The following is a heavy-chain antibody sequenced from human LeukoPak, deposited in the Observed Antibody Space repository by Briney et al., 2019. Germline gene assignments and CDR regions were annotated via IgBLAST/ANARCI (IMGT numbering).Heavy chain of an antibody. CDR3: ARESMVGSGWASRAFDI. CDR1: GFTFSSYW. V-gene: IGHV3-7*01. Sequence: PGGSLRLSCAASGFTFSSYWMSWVRQAPGKGLEWVANIKQDGSEKYYVDSVKGRFTISRDNAKNSLYLQMNSLRAEDTAVYYCARESMVGSGWASRAFDIWGQGTMVTVSS. J-gene: IGHJ3*02. CDR2: IKQDGSEK. D-gene: IGHD6-19*01.